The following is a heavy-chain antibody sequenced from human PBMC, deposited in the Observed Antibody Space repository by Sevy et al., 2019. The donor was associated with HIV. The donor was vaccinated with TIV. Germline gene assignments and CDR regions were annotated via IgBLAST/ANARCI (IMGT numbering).Heavy chain of an antibody. Sequence: GGSLRLSCVASGFTFTNAWMGWVRQAPGKGLEWVALISYDGSDKYYADSMTGRFTISRDNSKNTLYLQMNSLRVEDTALYYCAGRSGSFDYWGQGTLVTVSS. CDR3: AGRSGSFDY. CDR2: ISYDGSDK. V-gene: IGHV3-30-3*01. CDR1: GFTFTNAW. J-gene: IGHJ4*02. D-gene: IGHD1-26*01.